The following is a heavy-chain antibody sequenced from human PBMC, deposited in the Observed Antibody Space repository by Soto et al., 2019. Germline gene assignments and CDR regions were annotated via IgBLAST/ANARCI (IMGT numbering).Heavy chain of an antibody. CDR3: TTDPHDYGVYDAFDI. Sequence: GGSLRLSCAASGFTFSNAWMSWVRQAPGKGLEWVGRIKSKTDGGTTDYAAPVKGRFTISRDDSKNTLYLQMNSLETEDTAVYYCTTDPHDYGVYDAFDIWGQGTMVTVSS. D-gene: IGHD4-17*01. V-gene: IGHV3-15*01. CDR2: IKSKTDGGTT. CDR1: GFTFSNAW. J-gene: IGHJ3*02.